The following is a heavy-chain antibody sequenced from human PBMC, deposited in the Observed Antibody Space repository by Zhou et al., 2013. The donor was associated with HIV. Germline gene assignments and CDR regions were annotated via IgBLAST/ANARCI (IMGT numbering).Heavy chain of an antibody. J-gene: IGHJ4*02. Sequence: QVQLVQSGAEVKKPGASVKVSCKASGYTFTSYDINWVRQATGQGLEWMGWMNPNSGNTGYAQKFQGRVTITRNTSISTAYMELSSLRSEDTAVYYCARAFYGAGRAVGRAFAYWGQGTLVTVSS. D-gene: IGHD3-10*01. CDR3: ARAFYGAGRAVGRAFAY. CDR2: MNPNSGNT. V-gene: IGHV1-8*03. CDR1: GYTFTSYD.